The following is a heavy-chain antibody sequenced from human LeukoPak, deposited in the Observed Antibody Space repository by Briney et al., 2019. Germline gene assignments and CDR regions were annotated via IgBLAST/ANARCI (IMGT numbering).Heavy chain of an antibody. CDR1: GYSFTSYW. CDR3: ARRPLVVIPIGAFDI. Sequence: GESLKISCKGSGYSFTSYWIGWVRQMPGKGLEWMGIIYPGDSDTRYSPSFQGQVTISADKSISTACLQWSSLKASDTAMYYCARRPLVVIPIGAFDIWGQGTMATVSS. CDR2: IYPGDSDT. D-gene: IGHD2-8*02. J-gene: IGHJ3*02. V-gene: IGHV5-51*01.